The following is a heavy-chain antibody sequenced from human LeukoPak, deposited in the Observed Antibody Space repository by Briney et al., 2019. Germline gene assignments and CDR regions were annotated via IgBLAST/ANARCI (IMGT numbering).Heavy chain of an antibody. Sequence: SQTLSLTCTVSGGSLSDYFWTWMRQPPGKGLEWIGHITYSGDTNYNPSLKSRLSMSIDTSRRHFSLRLSSVSTADTAVYCCARARSEGVPAGILHDSWGQGTLVIVSS. CDR3: ARARSEGVPAGILHDS. J-gene: IGHJ4*02. CDR1: GGSLSDYF. D-gene: IGHD2-2*01. V-gene: IGHV4-59*01. CDR2: ITYSGDT.